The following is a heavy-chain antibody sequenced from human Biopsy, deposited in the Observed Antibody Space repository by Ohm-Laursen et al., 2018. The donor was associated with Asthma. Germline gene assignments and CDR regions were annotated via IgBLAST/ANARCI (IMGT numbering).Heavy chain of an antibody. D-gene: IGHD1-1*01. J-gene: IGHJ3*02. CDR3: VRDGTDDAFDI. Sequence: SLRLSCTASGFTFSSYGMHWVRQAPGKGLEWVARILYDGSNVKYADSVKGRFTISRDNSKNTLDLQMNSLREEDTAVYYCVRDGTDDAFDIWGQGTVVSVSS. V-gene: IGHV3-30*03. CDR2: ILYDGSNV. CDR1: GFTFSSYG.